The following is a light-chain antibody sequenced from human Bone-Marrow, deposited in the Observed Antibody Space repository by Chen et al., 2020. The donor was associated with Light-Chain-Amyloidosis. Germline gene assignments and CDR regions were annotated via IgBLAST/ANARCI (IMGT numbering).Light chain of an antibody. J-gene: IGLJ2*01. CDR3: QSADSSGTYEVI. CDR2: SNT. CDR1: ALSTKY. V-gene: IGLV3-25*03. Sequence: SYELTQPPSVSVSPGQTARITCSGDALSTKYAYWYQQKPGQAPVLVIHSNTERSSGISERFSGSSSGTTATLTISGVQAEDEADYHCQSADSSGTYEVIFGGGTKLTVL.